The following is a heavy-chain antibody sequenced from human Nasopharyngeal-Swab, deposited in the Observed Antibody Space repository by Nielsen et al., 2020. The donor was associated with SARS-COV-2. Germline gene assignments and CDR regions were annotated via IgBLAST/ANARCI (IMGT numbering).Heavy chain of an antibody. CDR2: ISSSSTYI. Sequence: GGSLRLSCAASGFTFSTYNMNWVRQAPGKGLEWVSSISSSSTYIYYADSVKGRFTISRDSAQSSLFLQMNSLRAEDTAVYYCARDGLDYDFWSAYFMDAWGRGTTVTVSS. CDR3: ARDGLDYDFWSAYFMDA. V-gene: IGHV3-21*01. CDR1: GFTFSTYN. J-gene: IGHJ6*02. D-gene: IGHD3-3*01.